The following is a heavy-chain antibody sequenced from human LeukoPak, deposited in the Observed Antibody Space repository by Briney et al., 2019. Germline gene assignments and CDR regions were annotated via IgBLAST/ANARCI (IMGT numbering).Heavy chain of an antibody. Sequence: GGSLRLSCAASGFTFTNYVMNWVRQAPGKGLEWVSAISASGGSTYYADSVKGRSTISRDNAKNSLYLQMNSLRAEDTAVYYCARVPRSWDNDYYYYYYMDVWGKGTTVTVSS. J-gene: IGHJ6*03. CDR2: ISASGGST. D-gene: IGHD1/OR15-1a*01. V-gene: IGHV3-23*01. CDR1: GFTFTNYV. CDR3: ARVPRSWDNDYYYYYYMDV.